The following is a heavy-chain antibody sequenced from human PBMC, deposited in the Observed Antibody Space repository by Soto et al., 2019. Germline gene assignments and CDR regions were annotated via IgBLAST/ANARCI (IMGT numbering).Heavy chain of an antibody. CDR3: ARVPVVTTPIAFDI. V-gene: IGHV4-59*01. D-gene: IGHD2-15*01. CDR2: IYYSGST. J-gene: IGHJ3*02. Sequence: SETLSLTCTVSGGSISSYYWSWIRQPPGKGLEWIGYIYYSGSTNYNPSLKSRVTISVDTSKNQFSLKLSSVTAADTAVYYCARVPVVTTPIAFDIWGQGTMVTVSS. CDR1: GGSISSYY.